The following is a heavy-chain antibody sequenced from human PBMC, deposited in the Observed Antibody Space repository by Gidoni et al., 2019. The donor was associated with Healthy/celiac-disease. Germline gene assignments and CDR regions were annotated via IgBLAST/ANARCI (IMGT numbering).Heavy chain of an antibody. Sequence: QVQLVQSGAEVKKPGASVTVSCTASGYTFTGYYMHWVRQAPGQGLAWLGWINPNSGGTNYAQKFQGRGTMTRDTSISTAYMELSSLRSDDTAVYYCARLVAGVDYWGQGTLVTVSS. CDR1: GYTFTGYY. D-gene: IGHD2-15*01. J-gene: IGHJ4*02. CDR3: ARLVAGVDY. CDR2: INPNSGGT. V-gene: IGHV1-2*02.